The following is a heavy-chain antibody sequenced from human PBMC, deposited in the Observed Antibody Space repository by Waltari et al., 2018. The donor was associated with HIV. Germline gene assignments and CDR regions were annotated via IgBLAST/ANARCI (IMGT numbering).Heavy chain of an antibody. CDR1: GFTFSSYA. D-gene: IGHD6-19*01. V-gene: IGHV3-23*01. Sequence: EVQLLESGGGLVQPGGSLRLSCAASGFTFSSYAMSWVRQAPGKGREWVSDISGSGLSTRYTDSVKGRFTISRDTSTTTLYLQMNNLRAEDTALYYCTRGADTLSSGSHDYWGQGTLVTVSS. CDR2: ISGSGLST. CDR3: TRGADTLSSGSHDY. J-gene: IGHJ4*02.